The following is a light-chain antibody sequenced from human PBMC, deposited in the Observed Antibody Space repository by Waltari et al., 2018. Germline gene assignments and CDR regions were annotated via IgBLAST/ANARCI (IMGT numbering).Light chain of an antibody. V-gene: IGLV2-23*01. J-gene: IGLJ3*02. Sequence: QSALTQPASVSGSPGQSITIPCTGTSGDVGGYNVVSWYQRHPGKVPKLIIYEGAKRPSGISDRFSGSKSGNTASLTISGLQTEDEAEYYCYSYAGSSTWVSGGGTQLTVV. CDR2: EGA. CDR3: YSYAGSSTWV. CDR1: SGDVGGYNV.